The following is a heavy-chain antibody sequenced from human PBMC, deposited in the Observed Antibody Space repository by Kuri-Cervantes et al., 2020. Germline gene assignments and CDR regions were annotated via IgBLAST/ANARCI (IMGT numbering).Heavy chain of an antibody. D-gene: IGHD2-21*02. Sequence: GGSLRLSCAASGFTFSSYSMNWVRQAPGKGLEWVSSISSSSSYIYYSDSVKGRFTISRDNSKNTLYLQMNSLKAEDTAVYYCAVVVTARVNFQHWGQGTLVTVSS. CDR2: ISSSSSYI. CDR1: GFTFSSYS. V-gene: IGHV3-21*01. CDR3: AVVVTARVNFQH. J-gene: IGHJ1*01.